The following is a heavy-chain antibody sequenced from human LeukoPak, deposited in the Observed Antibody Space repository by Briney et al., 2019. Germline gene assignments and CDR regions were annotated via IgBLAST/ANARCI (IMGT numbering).Heavy chain of an antibody. Sequence: SETLSLTCTVSGGSISSGDYYWSWIRQPPGKGLEWIGYIYYSGSTYYNPSLKSRVTISVDTSKNQFSLKLSSVTAADTAVYYCAREGRNGYDSSGYWYWGQGTLVTVSS. D-gene: IGHD3-22*01. CDR2: IYYSGST. CDR3: AREGRNGYDSSGYWY. V-gene: IGHV4-30-4*01. J-gene: IGHJ4*02. CDR1: GGSISSGDYY.